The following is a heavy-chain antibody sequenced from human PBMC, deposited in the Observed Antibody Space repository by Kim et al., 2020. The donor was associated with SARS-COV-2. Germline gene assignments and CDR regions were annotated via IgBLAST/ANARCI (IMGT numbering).Heavy chain of an antibody. CDR2: SSSSGGGR. Sequence: GGSLRLSCAASGFTFSSYAMSWVRQAPGKGLEWVSASSSSGGGRYYAAPVHGRFTIYRDNSKNTLYLQMNSLRAEGPAVYYYAEVGRCYGSKPFDYWGQGTLVTVSS. D-gene: IGHD4-17*01. J-gene: IGHJ4*02. CDR3: AEVGRCYGSKPFDY. V-gene: IGHV3-23*01. CDR1: GFTFSSYA.